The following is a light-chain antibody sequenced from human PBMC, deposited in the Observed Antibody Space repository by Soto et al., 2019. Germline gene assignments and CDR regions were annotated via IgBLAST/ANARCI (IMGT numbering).Light chain of an antibody. CDR1: QSVLYSSNNRNY. Sequence: DIVMTQSPDSLAVSLGERATINCKSSQSVLYSSNNRNYLAWYQQKPGQPPKLLIYWASTRESGVPDRFSGSGSGPDFTLTIRSLQAEDVAVYYCHQYYITPPTFGGGTKVEIK. J-gene: IGKJ4*01. V-gene: IGKV4-1*01. CDR3: HQYYITPPT. CDR2: WAS.